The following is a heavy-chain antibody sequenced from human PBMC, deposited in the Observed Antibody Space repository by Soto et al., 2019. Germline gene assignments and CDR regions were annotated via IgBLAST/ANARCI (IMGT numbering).Heavy chain of an antibody. CDR2: IIPIFGTA. D-gene: IGHD3-22*01. J-gene: IGHJ4*02. Sequence: SVKVSFKASGGTFSSYAISWVRQAPGQGLEWMGGIIPIFGTANYAQKFQGRVTITADESTSTAYMELSSLRSEDTAVYYCARGADDYYDSSGYYLPFLWGQGTLVTVSS. CDR1: GGTFSSYA. V-gene: IGHV1-69*13. CDR3: ARGADDYYDSSGYYLPFL.